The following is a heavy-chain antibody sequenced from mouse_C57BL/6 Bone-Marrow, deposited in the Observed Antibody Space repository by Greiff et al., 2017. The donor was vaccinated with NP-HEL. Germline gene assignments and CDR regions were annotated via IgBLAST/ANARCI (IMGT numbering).Heavy chain of an antibody. V-gene: IGHV1-69*01. CDR1: GYTFTSYW. CDR3: ARVWDGFLSY. J-gene: IGHJ3*01. D-gene: IGHD4-1*01. CDR2: IDPSDSYT. Sequence: VQLQQPGAELVMPGASVKLSCKASGYTFTSYWMHWVKQRPGQGLEWIGVIDPSDSYTNYNQKFKGKSTLTVDKSSSTAYMQLSSLTSDGSAVYYCARVWDGFLSYWGQGTLVTVSA.